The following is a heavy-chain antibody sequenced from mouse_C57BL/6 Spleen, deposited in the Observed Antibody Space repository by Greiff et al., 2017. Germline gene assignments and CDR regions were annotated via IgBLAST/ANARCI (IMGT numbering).Heavy chain of an antibody. CDR2: IDPENGDT. D-gene: IGHD1-1*01. CDR1: GFNIKDDY. J-gene: IGHJ2*01. V-gene: IGHV14-4*01. Sequence: EVQLQESGAELVRPGASVKLSCTASGFNIKDDYMHWVKQRPEQGLEWIGWIDPENGDTEYASKFQGKATITADTSSNTAYLQLSSLTSEDTAVYYCTYGTFDYWGQGTTLTVSS. CDR3: TYGTFDY.